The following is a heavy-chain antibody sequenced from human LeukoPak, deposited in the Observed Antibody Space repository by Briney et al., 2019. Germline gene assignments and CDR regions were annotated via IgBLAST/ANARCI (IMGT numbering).Heavy chain of an antibody. V-gene: IGHV4-30-2*01. J-gene: IGHJ4*02. D-gene: IGHD2-2*01. CDR2: IYHSGST. Sequence: PSETLSLTCTVSGGSISSGDYYWSWIRQPPGKGLEWIGYIYHSGSTYYNPSLKSRVTISVDRSKNQFSLKLSSVTAADTAVYYCARGIVVVPAEVTYYFDYWGQGTLVTVSS. CDR1: GGSISSGDYY. CDR3: ARGIVVVPAEVTYYFDY.